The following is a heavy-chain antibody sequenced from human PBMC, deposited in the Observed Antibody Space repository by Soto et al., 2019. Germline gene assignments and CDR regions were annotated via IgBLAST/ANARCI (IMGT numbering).Heavy chain of an antibody. D-gene: IGHD2-15*01. CDR3: ARDFMGYCSGGSCYDFDY. CDR1: GFTFSSYA. CDR2: ISYDGSNK. J-gene: IGHJ4*02. V-gene: IGHV3-30-3*01. Sequence: HPGGSLRLSCAASGFTFSSYATHWVRQAPGKGLEWVAVISYDGSNKYYADSVKGRFTISRDNSKNTLYLQMNSLRAEDTAVYYCARDFMGYCSGGSCYDFDYWGQGT.